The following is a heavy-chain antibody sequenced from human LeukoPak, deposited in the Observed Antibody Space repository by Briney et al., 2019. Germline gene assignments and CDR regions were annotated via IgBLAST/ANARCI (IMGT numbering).Heavy chain of an antibody. V-gene: IGHV3-48*03. J-gene: IGHJ3*01. D-gene: IGHD4-23*01. CDR1: GFTLSAFE. CDR2: MSTSGTTI. CDR3: AREGYRGNSDAFDL. Sequence: GGSLRLSCAASGFTLSAFEMNWVRQAPGKGLEWVSYMSTSGTTIYYIDSVKGRFTISRDNAKNSLCLQMNSLRAEDTALYYCAREGYRGNSDAFDLWGQGTMVTVSS.